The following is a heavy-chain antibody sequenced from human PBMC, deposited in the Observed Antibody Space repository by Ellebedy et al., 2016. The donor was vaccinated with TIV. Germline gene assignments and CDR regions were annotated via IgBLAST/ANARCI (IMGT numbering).Heavy chain of an antibody. J-gene: IGHJ6*02. V-gene: IGHV3-66*01. Sequence: GGSLRLSXAASGFTISSNYMSWVRQAPGKGLEWVSVIYSGGSTYYADSVKGRFTISRDNSKNTLYLQINSLRAEDTAVYYCARDHRDYYYYYGMDVWGQGTTVTVSS. CDR3: ARDHRDYYYYYGMDV. D-gene: IGHD1-14*01. CDR1: GFTISSNY. CDR2: IYSGGST.